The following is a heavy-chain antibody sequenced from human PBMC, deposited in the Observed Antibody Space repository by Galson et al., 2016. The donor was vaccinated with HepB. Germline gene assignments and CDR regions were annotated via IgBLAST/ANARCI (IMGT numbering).Heavy chain of an antibody. CDR3: ARSGGAPRAYYYYGLDV. V-gene: IGHV3-30*04. CDR2: ILYDGSNK. D-gene: IGHD1-1*01. CDR1: GFTFSRYA. Sequence: SLRLSCAASGFTFSRYAMNWVRQAPGKGLEWMAVILYDGSNKYYADSVKGRFTISRDNSKNTQYLQVNSLRTEDTAVYYCARSGGAPRAYYYYGLDVWGQGTTVTVSS. J-gene: IGHJ6*02.